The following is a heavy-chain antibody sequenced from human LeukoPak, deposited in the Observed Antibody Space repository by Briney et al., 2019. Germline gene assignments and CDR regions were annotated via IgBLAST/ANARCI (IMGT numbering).Heavy chain of an antibody. D-gene: IGHD4-17*01. J-gene: IGHJ4*02. V-gene: IGHV3-7*01. CDR2: IKQDGSEK. Sequence: GGSLRLSCAASGFTFSSYWTSWVRQAPGKGLEWVDNIKQDGSEKYYVDSVKGRFTISRDNAKNSLYLQMNSLRAEDTAVYYCARLRDYWGQGTLVTVSS. CDR1: GFTFSSYW. CDR3: ARLRDY.